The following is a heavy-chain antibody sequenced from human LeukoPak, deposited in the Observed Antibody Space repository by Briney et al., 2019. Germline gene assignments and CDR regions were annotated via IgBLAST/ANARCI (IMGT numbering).Heavy chain of an antibody. J-gene: IGHJ4*02. D-gene: IGHD3-22*01. CDR3: AAPPGITMIVPHY. Sequence: GGSLRLSCAASGFTFSGSAIHWVRQASGKGLEWLGRIRSKADRYATAYAASVNGRFTISRDNAENTLYLQMNSLRVEDTAVYYCAAPPGITMIVPHYWGQGTLVTVSS. V-gene: IGHV3-73*01. CDR1: GFTFSGSA. CDR2: IRSKADRYAT.